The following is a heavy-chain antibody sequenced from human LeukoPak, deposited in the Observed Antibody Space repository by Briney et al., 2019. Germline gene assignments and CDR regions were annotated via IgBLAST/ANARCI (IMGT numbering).Heavy chain of an antibody. CDR2: IIPILGIA. V-gene: IGHV1-69*04. J-gene: IGHJ5*02. CDR1: EGTFNSYA. CDR3: ARDSGHDSGIQA. D-gene: IGHD5-12*01. Sequence: ASVKVSCKASEGTFNSYAISWVRQAPGQGLEWMGRIIPILGIANYAQKFQGRVTITADKSTSTAYMELSSLRSEDTAVYYCARDSGHDSGIQAWGQGTLVTVSS.